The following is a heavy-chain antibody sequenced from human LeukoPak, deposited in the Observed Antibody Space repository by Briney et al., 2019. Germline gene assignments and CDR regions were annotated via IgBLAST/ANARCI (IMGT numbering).Heavy chain of an antibody. D-gene: IGHD2/OR15-2a*01. CDR2: ISAYNGNT. CDR1: GYTFTSYG. V-gene: IGHV1-18*01. Sequence: ASVRVSCKASGYTFTSYGISWVRQTPGQGLEWMGWISAYNGNTNYAQKLQGRVTMTTDTSTSTAYMELRSLRSDDTAVYYCARDGQSTRPDWFDPWGQGTLVTVSS. CDR3: ARDGQSTRPDWFDP. J-gene: IGHJ5*02.